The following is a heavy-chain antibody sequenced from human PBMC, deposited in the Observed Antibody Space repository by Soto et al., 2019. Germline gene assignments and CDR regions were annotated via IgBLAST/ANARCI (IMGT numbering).Heavy chain of an antibody. D-gene: IGHD6-19*01. CDR1: GFTFSSYW. J-gene: IGHJ4*02. CDR3: TRVTTTAVAGPHYFDY. Sequence: EVQLVESGGGLVQPGGSLRLSCAASGFTFSSYWMHWVRQAPGKGLVWVSRISSDGSSTSYADSVKGRFTISRDNAEKTLFMQMNSLRADDTDVYYCTRVTTTAVAGPHYFDYWGQGALVTVSS. CDR2: ISSDGSST. V-gene: IGHV3-74*01.